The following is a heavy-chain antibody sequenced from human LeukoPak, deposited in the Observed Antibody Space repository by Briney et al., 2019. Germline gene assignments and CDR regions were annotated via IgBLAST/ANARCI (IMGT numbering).Heavy chain of an antibody. V-gene: IGHV1-2*02. CDR2: INPKSGGT. Sequence: EASVKVSCKASGYSFTGHYMHWVRQAPGQGLEWMGWINPKSGGTNYAQKFQGRVTMTRDTSISTAYVDMSSLRSDDTAVYYCARNLWFGESSDAFDMWGQGTMVTVSS. CDR1: GYSFTGHY. J-gene: IGHJ3*02. CDR3: ARNLWFGESSDAFDM. D-gene: IGHD3-10*01.